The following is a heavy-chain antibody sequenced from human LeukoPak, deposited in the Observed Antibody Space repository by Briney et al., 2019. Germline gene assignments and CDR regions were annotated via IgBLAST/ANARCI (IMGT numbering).Heavy chain of an antibody. Sequence: ASVTVSCKASGYTFTDYFMHWVRQAPGQGLEWMGWINTNSGGTNYAQKLQGRVTMTRDTSISTAYMELSRLTSDDTAVYYCARDILTDDAFDIWGQGTMVTVSS. V-gene: IGHV1-2*02. CDR3: ARDILTDDAFDI. D-gene: IGHD7-27*01. CDR1: GYTFTDYF. CDR2: INTNSGGT. J-gene: IGHJ3*02.